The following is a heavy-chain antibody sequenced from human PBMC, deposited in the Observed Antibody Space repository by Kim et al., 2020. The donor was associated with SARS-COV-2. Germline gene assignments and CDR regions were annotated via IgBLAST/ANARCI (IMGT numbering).Heavy chain of an antibody. CDR1: GFTFSSYA. Sequence: GGSLRLSCAASGFTFSSYAMSWVRQAPGKGLEWVSAISGSGGSTYYADSVKGRFTISRDNSKNTLYLQMNSLRAEDTAVYYCAKVRTPGVVVVAARAQEFDYLGQGTLVTVSS. CDR3: AKVRTPGVVVVAARAQEFDY. V-gene: IGHV3-23*01. J-gene: IGHJ4*02. CDR2: ISGSGGST. D-gene: IGHD2-15*01.